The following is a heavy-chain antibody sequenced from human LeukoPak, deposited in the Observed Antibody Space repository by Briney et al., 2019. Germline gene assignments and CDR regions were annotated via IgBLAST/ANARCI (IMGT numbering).Heavy chain of an antibody. J-gene: IGHJ4*02. V-gene: IGHV3-7*01. D-gene: IGHD3-22*01. CDR1: GFTFRNYW. Sequence: GGSLRLSCTDSGFTFRNYWMTWVRQAPGKGLEWVANIKQDGSEKYYMDSVKGRFTISRDNAKNSLYLQMNSLRAEDTAVYYCARGFDSRFFNDWGQGTLVTVSS. CDR3: ARGFDSRFFND. CDR2: IKQDGSEK.